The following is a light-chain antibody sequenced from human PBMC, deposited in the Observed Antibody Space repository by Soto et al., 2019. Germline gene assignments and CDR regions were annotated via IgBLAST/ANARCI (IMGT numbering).Light chain of an antibody. CDR2: AAS. CDR1: QSVSSSY. J-gene: IGKJ1*01. CDR3: QQYDSSRWT. Sequence: EIVLTQSPGTLSLSPGERATLSCRASQSVSSSYFAWYQQKPGQAPRLLIYAASSRATGIPDRVSGSGSGTDFTLTISVLEPEAFAVYYCQQYDSSRWTFGQGTKVEIK. V-gene: IGKV3-20*01.